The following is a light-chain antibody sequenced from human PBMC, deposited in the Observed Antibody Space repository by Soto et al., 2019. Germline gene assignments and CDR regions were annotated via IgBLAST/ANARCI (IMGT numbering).Light chain of an antibody. CDR3: QQYNNWPF. V-gene: IGKV3-15*01. J-gene: IGKJ4*01. CDR1: QSVSSN. CDR2: GAS. Sequence: EIVMTQSPATLSVSPGERATLSCRASQSVSSNLAWYQQKPGQAPSLLIYGASTRATGIPARFSGSGSGTEFTLTISSLQYEDFAVYYCQQYNNWPFFGGGTKVEIK.